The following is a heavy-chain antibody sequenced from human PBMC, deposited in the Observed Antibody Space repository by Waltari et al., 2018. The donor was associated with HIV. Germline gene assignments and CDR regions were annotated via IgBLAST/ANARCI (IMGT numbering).Heavy chain of an antibody. CDR2: IKTKGDGGAT. CDR1: GFPLIGVG. V-gene: IGHV3-15*01. CDR3: TSEEDYGSGSHFDY. Sequence: EVQLVESGGDLLQPGGCLEPPCAPLGFPLIGVGWVGVRQAPGKGLEWVGRIKTKGDGGATDYAAAVKGRFTISRDDSKNTVYLQMNSLKIEDTAVYYCTSEEDYGSGSHFDYWGQGTLVTVSS. J-gene: IGHJ4*02. D-gene: IGHD3-10*01.